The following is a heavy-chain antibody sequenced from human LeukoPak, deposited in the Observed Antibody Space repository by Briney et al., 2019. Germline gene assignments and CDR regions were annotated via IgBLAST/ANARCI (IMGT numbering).Heavy chain of an antibody. V-gene: IGHV1-2*02. CDR2: INPNSGGT. Sequence: GASVKASCKASGYTFTGYYMHWVRQAPGQGLEWMGWINPNSGGTNYAQKFQGRVTMTRDTSISTAYMELSRLRSDDTAVYYCARYSADYYDSSALYYFDYWGQGTLVTVSS. D-gene: IGHD3-22*01. J-gene: IGHJ4*02. CDR1: GYTFTGYY. CDR3: ARYSADYYDSSALYYFDY.